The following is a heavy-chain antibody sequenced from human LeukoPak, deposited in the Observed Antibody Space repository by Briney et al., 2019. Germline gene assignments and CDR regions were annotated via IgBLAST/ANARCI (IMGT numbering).Heavy chain of an antibody. CDR2: IYYSGST. J-gene: IGHJ6*02. CDR1: GGSISSYY. V-gene: IGHV4-59*01. CDR3: ARGGGYSYGARYYYGMDV. D-gene: IGHD5-18*01. Sequence: KPSETLSLTCTVSGGSISSYYWSWIRQPPGKGLEWIGYIYYSGSTNYNPSLKSRVTISVDTSKNQFSLKLSSVTAADTAVYYYARGGGYSYGARYYYGMDVWGQGTTVTVSS.